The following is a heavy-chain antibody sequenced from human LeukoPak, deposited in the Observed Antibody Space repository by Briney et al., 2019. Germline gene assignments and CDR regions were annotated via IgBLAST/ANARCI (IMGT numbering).Heavy chain of an antibody. J-gene: IGHJ4*02. CDR1: GFTFSSYA. CDR3: ARVDIQLYSSSCLDY. CDR2: ISYDGSNK. Sequence: GRSLRLSCAASGFTFSSYAMHWVRQAPGKGLEWVAVISYDGSNKFYADSVKGRFTISRDNSKNTLYLQMNSLRAEDTAVYYCARVDIQLYSSSCLDYWGQGTLVTVSS. V-gene: IGHV3-30*04. D-gene: IGHD6-13*01.